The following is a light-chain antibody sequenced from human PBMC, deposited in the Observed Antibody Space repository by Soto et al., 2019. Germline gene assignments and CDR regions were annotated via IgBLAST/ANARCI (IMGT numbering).Light chain of an antibody. CDR1: QSISNY. CDR3: QQSYSTPWT. CDR2: AAS. J-gene: IGKJ1*01. Sequence: DIQMTQSPSSLSASVGDRVTITCRASQSISNYLNWYQQKPGKAPKLLMYAASSLQSGVPSRFGGSGSGTDFTLTISSLQPEDFATHYFQQSYSTPWTFGQGTKVDIK. V-gene: IGKV1-39*01.